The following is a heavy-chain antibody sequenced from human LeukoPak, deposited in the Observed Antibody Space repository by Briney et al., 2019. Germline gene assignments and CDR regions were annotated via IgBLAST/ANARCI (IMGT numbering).Heavy chain of an antibody. CDR3: ARELSASSGWYYYGMDV. CDR2: IKQDGSEK. CDR1: GFTFSSYW. V-gene: IGHV3-7*01. D-gene: IGHD6-19*01. J-gene: IGHJ6*02. Sequence: GGSLRLSCAASGFTFSSYWMSWVRQAPGKGLEWVANIKQDGSEKYYVDSVKGRFTISRDNAKNSLYLQMNSLRAEDTAVYYCARELSASSGWYYYGMDVWGQGTTVTVSS.